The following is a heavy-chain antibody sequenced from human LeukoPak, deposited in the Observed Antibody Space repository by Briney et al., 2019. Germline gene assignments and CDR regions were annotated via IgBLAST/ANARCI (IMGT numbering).Heavy chain of an antibody. CDR2: ISGSGGSA. CDR3: AKSRRALGSGSPD. Sequence: PGGSLRLSCAASGFTFSSYAMSWVRQAPGKGQEWVSAISGSGGSAYYADSVKGRFTISRDNSKNTLYLQMNSLRAEDTAVYYCAKSRRALGSGSPDWGQGTLVTVSS. CDR1: GFTFSSYA. V-gene: IGHV3-23*01. J-gene: IGHJ4*02. D-gene: IGHD3-10*01.